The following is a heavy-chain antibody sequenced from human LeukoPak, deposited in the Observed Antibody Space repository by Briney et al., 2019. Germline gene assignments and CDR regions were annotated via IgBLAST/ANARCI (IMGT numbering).Heavy chain of an antibody. CDR2: IDPSGGST. CDR3: ARGLRYSYGPTGKHDAFDI. J-gene: IGHJ3*02. CDR1: GYTFTSYY. D-gene: IGHD5-18*01. V-gene: IGHV1-46*03. Sequence: ASVKVSCXASGYTFTSYYMHWVRQAPGQGLEWMGIIDPSGGSTSYAQKFQGRVTMTRDTSTSTAYMELSSLRSEDTAVYYCARGLRYSYGPTGKHDAFDIWGQGTMVTVSS.